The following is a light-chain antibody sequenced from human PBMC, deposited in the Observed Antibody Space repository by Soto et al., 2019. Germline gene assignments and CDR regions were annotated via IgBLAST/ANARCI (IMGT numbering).Light chain of an antibody. CDR2: KAS. CDR1: QTITTW. J-gene: IGKJ4*01. CDR3: QQYINYSPLT. Sequence: DIQMTQSPSTLSASVGDRVTITCRASQTITTWLAWYQQKPGKAPKLLNYKASSLESGVPSRFSGSGSGTEFTLTISSLQPDDFATYYCQQYINYSPLTFGGGTKVDIK. V-gene: IGKV1-5*03.